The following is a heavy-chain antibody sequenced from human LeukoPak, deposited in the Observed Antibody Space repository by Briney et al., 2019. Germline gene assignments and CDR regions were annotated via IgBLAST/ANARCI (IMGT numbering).Heavy chain of an antibody. V-gene: IGHV1-2*02. CDR3: ARAPKNDAYDI. Sequence: ASVKVSCKASGYTFTGHYIHWAPQAPGQGLKWVGWITPNSGDTHHEQNFQGRVTMTRDTSISTASMDLSRLRSDDTAVYYCARAPKNDAYDIWGRGTMVTVSS. J-gene: IGHJ3*02. CDR2: ITPNSGDT. CDR1: GYTFTGHY.